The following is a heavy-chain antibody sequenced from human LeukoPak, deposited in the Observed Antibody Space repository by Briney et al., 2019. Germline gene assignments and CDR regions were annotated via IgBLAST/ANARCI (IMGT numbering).Heavy chain of an antibody. D-gene: IGHD2-2*01. Sequence: GGSLRLSCAASGFSVSSNYMSWVRQAPGKGLEWVSVLYSGGNTHYADSVNGRFTISRDNSKNTLYLQMNSLRAEDTAVYYCARRYCSTCPTGHAFDLWGQGTMVTVSS. CDR3: ARRYCSTCPTGHAFDL. J-gene: IGHJ3*01. V-gene: IGHV3-53*01. CDR2: LYSGGNT. CDR1: GFSVSSNY.